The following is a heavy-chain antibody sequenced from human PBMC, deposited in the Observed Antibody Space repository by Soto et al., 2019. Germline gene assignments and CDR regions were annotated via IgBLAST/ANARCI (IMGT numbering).Heavy chain of an antibody. CDR2: ISSSSSYI. J-gene: IGHJ6*02. CDR1: GFTFSSYS. V-gene: IGHV3-21*01. CDR3: AGTRVQQLVLPTAIYYYYGMDV. D-gene: IGHD6-13*01. Sequence: GGSLRLSCAASGFTFSSYSMNWVRQAPGKGLEWVSSISSSSSYIYYADSVKGRFTISRDNAKNSLYLQMNSLRAEDAAVYYCAGTRVQQLVLPTAIYYYYGMDVWGQGTTVTVSS.